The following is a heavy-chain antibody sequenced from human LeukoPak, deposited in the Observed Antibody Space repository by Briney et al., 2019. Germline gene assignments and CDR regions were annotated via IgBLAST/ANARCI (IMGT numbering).Heavy chain of an antibody. CDR1: GITFSSCV. Sequence: TGGPLTLSCAASGITFSSCVMHWVRQAPGKGLVCVALIWYDGNEKYCADSVKGHFTISRDNSKSTLYLQMNSLRAEDTAVYYCATEGSDYGDYWGTGTLVTVSS. V-gene: IGHV3-33*01. CDR2: IWYDGNEK. CDR3: ATEGSDYGDY. J-gene: IGHJ4*02.